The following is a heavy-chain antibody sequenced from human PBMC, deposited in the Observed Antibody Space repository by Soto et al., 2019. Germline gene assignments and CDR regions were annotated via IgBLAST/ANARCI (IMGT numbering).Heavy chain of an antibody. CDR1: GGSISSSSYY. D-gene: IGHD3-3*01. CDR3: ARGFTIFGVSYGFDP. V-gene: IGHV4-39*01. J-gene: IGHJ5*02. Sequence: SETLSLTCTVSGGSISSSSYYWGWIRQPPGKGLEWIGSIYYSGSTYYNPSLKSRVTISVDTSKNQFSLKLSSVTAADTAVYYCARGFTIFGVSYGFDPWGQGTLVTVSS. CDR2: IYYSGST.